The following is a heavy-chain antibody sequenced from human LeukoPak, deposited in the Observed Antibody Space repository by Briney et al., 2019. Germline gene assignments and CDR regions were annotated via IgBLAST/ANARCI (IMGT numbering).Heavy chain of an antibody. Sequence: SETLSLTCTVSGGSISSGSYYWGWIRQPPGKGLEWIGNIYYTGNTYYSPPLKSRVTVSKDTSKNQFSLKLSSVTAADTAVYYCARVKKVDTSIDYWGQGTLVTVSS. CDR3: ARVKKVDTSIDY. D-gene: IGHD5-18*01. J-gene: IGHJ4*02. CDR1: GGSISSGSYY. CDR2: IYYTGNT. V-gene: IGHV4-39*01.